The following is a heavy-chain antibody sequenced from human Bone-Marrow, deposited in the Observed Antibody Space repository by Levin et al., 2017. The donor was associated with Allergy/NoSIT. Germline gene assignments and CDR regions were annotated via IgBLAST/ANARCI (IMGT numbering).Heavy chain of an antibody. D-gene: IGHD6-19*01. CDR1: GYTFTDYF. V-gene: IGHV1-2*02. CDR3: ARISSAAFDM. Sequence: GESLKISCKASGYTFTDYFIHWVRLAPGQGLEWMGWINPNSGDTDSSQNFQGTVTMTRDTSISTAYMEVTSLTSNDTALYYCARISSAAFDMWGQGTVVTVSS. CDR2: INPNSGDT. J-gene: IGHJ3*02.